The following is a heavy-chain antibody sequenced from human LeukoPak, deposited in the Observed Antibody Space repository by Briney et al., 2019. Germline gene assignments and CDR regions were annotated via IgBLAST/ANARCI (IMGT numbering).Heavy chain of an antibody. CDR2: IVVGSGNT. Sequence: GASVKVSCKASGFTFTSSAMQWVRQARGQRLEWIGWIVVGSGNTNYAQKFQERVTITRDMSTSTAYMELSSLRSEDTAVYYCAADHVLLWFGEPSGGMDVWGQGTTVTVSS. V-gene: IGHV1-58*02. CDR3: AADHVLLWFGEPSGGMDV. J-gene: IGHJ6*02. D-gene: IGHD3-10*01. CDR1: GFTFTSSA.